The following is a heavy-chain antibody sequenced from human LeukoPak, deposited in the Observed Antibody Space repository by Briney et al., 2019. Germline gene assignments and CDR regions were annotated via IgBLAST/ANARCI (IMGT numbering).Heavy chain of an antibody. D-gene: IGHD5-18*01. J-gene: IGHJ6*02. V-gene: IGHV1-69*02. CDR2: IIPILGIA. CDR1: GGTFSSYT. CDR3: ASPNFADTAMSLGMDV. Sequence: VASVKVSRKASGGTFSSYTISWVRQAPGQGLEWMGRIIPILGIANYAQKSQGRVTITADKSTSTAYMELSSLRSEDTAVYYCASPNFADTAMSLGMDVWGQGTTVTVSS.